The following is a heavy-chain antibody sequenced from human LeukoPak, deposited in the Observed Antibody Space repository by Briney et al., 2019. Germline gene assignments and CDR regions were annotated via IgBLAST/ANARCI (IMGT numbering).Heavy chain of an antibody. CDR1: GFTFSSYA. V-gene: IGHV3-7*01. Sequence: GGSLRLSCAASGFTFSSYAMSWVRQAPGKGLEWVANIKEDGSEKYYVDSVKGRFSISRDNAKNSLFLQMNSLYVEDTAVYYCARFRYSSGRADFDYWGQGTLVTVSS. CDR2: IKEDGSEK. J-gene: IGHJ4*02. D-gene: IGHD6-19*01. CDR3: ARFRYSSGRADFDY.